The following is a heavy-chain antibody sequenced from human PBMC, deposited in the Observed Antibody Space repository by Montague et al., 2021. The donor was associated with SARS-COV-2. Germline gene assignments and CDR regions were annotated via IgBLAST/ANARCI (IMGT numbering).Heavy chain of an antibody. Sequence: TLSLTCTVSGGSISSGGYYWSWIRQHPGKGLEWIGYIYYSGSTYYNPSLKSRVTISVDTSKNQFSLKLSSVTAADTAVYYCARDKVYGSGRGPREGRYYYYYYGMDVWGQGTTVTVS. V-gene: IGHV4-31*03. J-gene: IGHJ6*02. CDR3: ARDKVYGSGRGPREGRYYYYYYGMDV. CDR2: IYYSGST. D-gene: IGHD3-10*01. CDR1: GGSISSGGYY.